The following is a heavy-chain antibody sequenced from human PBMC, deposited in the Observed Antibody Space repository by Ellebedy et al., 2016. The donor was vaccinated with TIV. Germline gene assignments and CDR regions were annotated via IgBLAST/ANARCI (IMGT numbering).Heavy chain of an antibody. D-gene: IGHD3-10*01. CDR3: ARDGGLGELLEGYFDS. V-gene: IGHV3-66*01. CDR1: GFTVGTNY. Sequence: GESLKISCAASGFTVGTNYMNWIRQAPGKGLEWVSLIFGGGTTYYADSVKGRFTMSSDTSTNMVFLQINSLRAEHTAVYYCARDGGLGELLEGYFDSWGQGTLVTVSS. J-gene: IGHJ4*02. CDR2: IFGGGTT.